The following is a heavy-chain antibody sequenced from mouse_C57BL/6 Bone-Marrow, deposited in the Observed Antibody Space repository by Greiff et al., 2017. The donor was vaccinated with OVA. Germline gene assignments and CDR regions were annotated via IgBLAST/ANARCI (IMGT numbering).Heavy chain of an antibody. CDR3: ARSYDYDSAWFAY. Sequence: QVQLKQPGAELVKPGASVKLSCKASGYTFTSYWMHWVKQRPGQGLEWIGMIHPNSGSTNYNEKFKSKATLTVDKSSSTAYMQLSSLTSEDSAVYYCARSYDYDSAWFAYWGQGTLVTVSA. J-gene: IGHJ3*01. D-gene: IGHD2-4*01. V-gene: IGHV1-64*01. CDR1: GYTFTSYW. CDR2: IHPNSGST.